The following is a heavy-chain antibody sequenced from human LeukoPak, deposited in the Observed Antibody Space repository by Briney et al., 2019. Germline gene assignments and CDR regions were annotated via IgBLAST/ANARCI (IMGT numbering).Heavy chain of an antibody. CDR2: TSGSDGTS. CDR1: GFTFNSFA. CDR3: AKSLGVGGYTRYKGFDQ. Sequence: GGSLRLSCGASGFTFNSFAMNGVRQAPGKGREGVSSTSGSDGTSHYGDFVKGRFTISRDNSKNTLYLQMTSLRGEDTAAYYCAKSLGVGGYTRYKGFDQWGQGTLVVVSS. V-gene: IGHV3-23*01. J-gene: IGHJ4*02. D-gene: IGHD3-16*02.